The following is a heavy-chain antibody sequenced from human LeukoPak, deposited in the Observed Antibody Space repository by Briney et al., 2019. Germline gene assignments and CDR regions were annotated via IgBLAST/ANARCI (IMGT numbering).Heavy chain of an antibody. J-gene: IGHJ4*02. CDR1: GGSISSSTYY. CDR2: IYYSGST. D-gene: IGHD1-26*01. V-gene: IGHV4-39*01. CDR3: ARHWGVGATYFDY. Sequence: SETLSLTRTVSGGSISSSTYYWGWIRQPPGKGLEWIGSIYYSGSTYYNPSLKSRVTISVDTSKNQFSLKLSSVTAVDTAVYYCARHWGVGATYFDYWGQGTLVTVSS.